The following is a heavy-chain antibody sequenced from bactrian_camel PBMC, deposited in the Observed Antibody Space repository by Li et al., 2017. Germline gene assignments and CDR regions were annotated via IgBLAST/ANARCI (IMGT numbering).Heavy chain of an antibody. CDR1: AFADDYYS. CDR2: ISSAGGI. V-gene: IGHV3S55*01. CDR3: AATLWLTTRPSMHEDDYDH. D-gene: IGHD4*01. Sequence: HVQLVESGGGSVQAGGSLRLSCSASAFADDYYSIAWFRQAPGKEREGVATISSAGGIFYANSVKGRFTISKDNAKNTLYLQMNSPKPEDTAMYYCAATLWLTTRPSMHEDDYDHWGQGTQVTVS. J-gene: IGHJ4*01.